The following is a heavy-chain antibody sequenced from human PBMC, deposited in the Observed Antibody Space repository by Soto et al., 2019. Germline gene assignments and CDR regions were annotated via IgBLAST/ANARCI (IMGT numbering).Heavy chain of an antibody. Sequence: SETLSLTCAVYGGSFSGYYWSWIRQPPGKGLEWIGEINHSGSTNYNPSLKSRVTISVDTSENQFSLKLSSLTAADTAVYFYARRSDQLRRAFDSWGQGIIVTVSS. D-gene: IGHD1-1*01. CDR2: INHSGST. J-gene: IGHJ3*02. CDR1: GGSFSGYY. CDR3: ARRSDQLRRAFDS. V-gene: IGHV4-34*01.